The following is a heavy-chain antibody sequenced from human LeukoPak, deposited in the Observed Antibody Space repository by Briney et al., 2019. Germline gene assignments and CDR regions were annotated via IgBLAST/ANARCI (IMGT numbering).Heavy chain of an antibody. CDR3: ARAPHFDWLLSVYFYMDV. V-gene: IGHV3-11*04. CDR1: GFTFSDYY. Sequence: PGGSLRLSCAASGFTFSDYYMSWIRQAPGKGLEWGSYISSSGSTIYYADSVKGRFTISRDNAKNSLYLQMNSLRAEDTAVYYCARAPHFDWLLSVYFYMDVWGKGTTVTVSS. J-gene: IGHJ6*03. CDR2: ISSSGSTI. D-gene: IGHD3-9*01.